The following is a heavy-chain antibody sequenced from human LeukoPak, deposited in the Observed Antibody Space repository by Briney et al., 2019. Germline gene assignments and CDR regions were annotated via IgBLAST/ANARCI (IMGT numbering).Heavy chain of an antibody. V-gene: IGHV3-7*04. CDR2: IKQDGSEK. CDR1: GFTFSSYA. Sequence: GGSLRLSCAASGFTFSSYAMSWVRQAPGKGLEWVANIKQDGSEKYYVDSVKGRFTISRDNSKNSLYLQMNSLRAEDTAVYYCARAYGSGNIDYWGQGTLVTVSS. D-gene: IGHD3-10*01. CDR3: ARAYGSGNIDY. J-gene: IGHJ4*02.